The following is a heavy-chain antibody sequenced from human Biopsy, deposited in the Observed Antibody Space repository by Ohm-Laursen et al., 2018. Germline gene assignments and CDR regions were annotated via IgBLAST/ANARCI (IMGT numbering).Heavy chain of an antibody. J-gene: IGHJ2*01. CDR3: ASAGYSPDWNFDL. D-gene: IGHD3-9*01. Sequence: SDTLSLTCAVSGGPIDSYYWSWIRQPPGKALEWIGYIYLTGRTIYNPSLKSRVTMSVNTSKKQFSLRRSSVTAADTAVYYCASAGYSPDWNFDLWGRGTRVTVSS. CDR2: IYLTGRT. V-gene: IGHV4-59*07. CDR1: GGPIDSYY.